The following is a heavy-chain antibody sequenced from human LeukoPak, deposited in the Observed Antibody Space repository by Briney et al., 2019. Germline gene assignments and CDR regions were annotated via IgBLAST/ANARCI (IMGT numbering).Heavy chain of an antibody. CDR2: ISSSSSYI. J-gene: IGHJ3*02. Sequence: NPGGSLRLSCAASGFTFSSYSMNWVRQAPGKGLEWVSSISSSSSYIYYADSVKGRFTISRDNAKNSLYLQTNSLRAEDTVVYYCARVRDGYNSGAFDIWGQGTMVTVSS. CDR3: ARVRDGYNSGAFDI. D-gene: IGHD5-24*01. CDR1: GFTFSSYS. V-gene: IGHV3-21*01.